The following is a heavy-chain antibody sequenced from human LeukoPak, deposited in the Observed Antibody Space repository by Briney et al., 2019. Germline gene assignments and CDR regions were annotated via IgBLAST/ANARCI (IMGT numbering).Heavy chain of an antibody. CDR2: ISAYNGNT. D-gene: IGHD2-2*03. V-gene: IGHV1-18*01. Sequence: ASVKVSCKASGYTFTSYGISWVRQAPGQGLEWMGWISAYNGNTNYAQKLQGRVTMTTDTSASTAYMELSSLRSEDTAVYYCARMGIVVVPAAIRASYYGMDVWGQGTTVTVSS. J-gene: IGHJ6*02. CDR1: GYTFTSYG. CDR3: ARMGIVVVPAAIRASYYGMDV.